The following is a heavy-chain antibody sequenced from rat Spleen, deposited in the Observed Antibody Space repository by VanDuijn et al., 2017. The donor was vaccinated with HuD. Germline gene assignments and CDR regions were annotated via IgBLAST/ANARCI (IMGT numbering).Heavy chain of an antibody. CDR1: GFTFRNYG. D-gene: IGHD1-11*01. Sequence: EVKLVESGGDLVQPGNSLTLSCVASGFTFRNYGMHWIRQAPNKGLEWIAMIYYDSSKMNYADTVRGRFTIARDNSKNTLYLEMNSLRSEDTAVYYCAALDYGGNDYWGRGVMVTVSS. J-gene: IGHJ2*01. CDR2: IYYDSSKM. V-gene: IGHV5-54*01. CDR3: AALDYGGNDY.